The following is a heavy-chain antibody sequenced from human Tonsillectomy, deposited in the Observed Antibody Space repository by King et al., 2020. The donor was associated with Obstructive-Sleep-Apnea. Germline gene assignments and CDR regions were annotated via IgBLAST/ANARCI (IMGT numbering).Heavy chain of an antibody. CDR3: ARTSPAAGGNDS. V-gene: IGHV3-11*01. D-gene: IGHD6-13*01. CDR1: GFTFSDYY. Sequence: QLVQSGGGLVKPGGSLRLSCAASGFTFSDYYMSWIRQAPGKGLEWLSYISSSGSTIYYAESVKGRITISRDNAKSSQYLQMNSLRAEDTAVYYCARTSPAAGGNDSWGQGTLVTVSS. J-gene: IGHJ4*02. CDR2: ISSSGSTI.